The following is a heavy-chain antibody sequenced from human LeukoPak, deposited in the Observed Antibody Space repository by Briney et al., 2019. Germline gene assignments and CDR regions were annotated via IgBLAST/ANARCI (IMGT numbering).Heavy chain of an antibody. CDR2: IYYSGST. V-gene: IGHV4-39*07. D-gene: IGHD2-2*01. Sequence: PSETLSLTCTVSGGSISTYYWGWIRQPPGKGLEWIGSIYYSGSTYYNPSLKSRVTISVDTSKNQFSLKLSSVTAADTAVYYCARTVVPAANDAFDIWGQGTMVTVSS. CDR3: ARTVVPAANDAFDI. CDR1: GGSISTYY. J-gene: IGHJ3*02.